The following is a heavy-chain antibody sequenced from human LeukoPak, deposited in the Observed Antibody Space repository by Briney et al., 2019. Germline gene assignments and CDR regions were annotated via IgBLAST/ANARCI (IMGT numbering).Heavy chain of an antibody. CDR2: IYYSGST. CDR1: GGSISSSSYY. CDR3: ARPIQVVTAILDAFDI. D-gene: IGHD2-21*02. J-gene: IGHJ3*02. V-gene: IGHV4-39*01. Sequence: SETLSLTCTVSGGSISSSSYYWGWIRQPPGKGLEWIGSIYYSGSTYYNPSLKSRVTISVDSSKNQFSLKLSSVTAADTAVYYCARPIQVVTAILDAFDIWGQGTMVTVSS.